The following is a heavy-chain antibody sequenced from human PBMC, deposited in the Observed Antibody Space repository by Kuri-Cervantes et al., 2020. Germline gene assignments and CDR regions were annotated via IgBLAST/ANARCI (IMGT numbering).Heavy chain of an antibody. CDR1: GFTFSSYA. V-gene: IGHV3-30-3*01. D-gene: IGHD3-22*01. Sequence: GESLKISCAASGFTFSSYAMHWVRQAPGKGLEWVAVISYDGSNKYYADSAKGRFTISRDNSKNTLYLQMNSLRSEDTAVYYCARAAPRGRTVDYYDSSELGMDVWGQGTTVTVSS. CDR3: ARAAPRGRTVDYYDSSELGMDV. J-gene: IGHJ6*02. CDR2: ISYDGSNK.